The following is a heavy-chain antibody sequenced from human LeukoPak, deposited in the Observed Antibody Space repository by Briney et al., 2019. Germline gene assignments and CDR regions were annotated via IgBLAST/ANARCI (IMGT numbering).Heavy chain of an antibody. V-gene: IGHV4-34*01. D-gene: IGHD5-12*01. J-gene: IGHJ4*02. CDR3: ASARALRGYSGYGRYYFDY. CDR1: GGSFSGYY. Sequence: SETLSLTCAVYGGSFSGYYWSWIRQPPGKGLEWIGEINHSGSTNYNPSLKSRVTISVDTSKNQFSLKLSSVTAADTAVYYCASARALRGYSGYGRYYFDYWGRGTLVTVSS. CDR2: INHSGST.